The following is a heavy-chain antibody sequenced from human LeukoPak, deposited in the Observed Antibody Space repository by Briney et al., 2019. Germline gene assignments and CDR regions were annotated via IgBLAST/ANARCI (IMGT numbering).Heavy chain of an antibody. D-gene: IGHD4-23*01. CDR2: IASDGSST. CDR1: GFTFSSYW. CDR3: ATARPHGNDY. Sequence: QSGGSLRLSCAASGFTFSSYWMNWVRQAPGKGLVWVSRIASDGSSTTYADSVKGRFSISRDNAKNTLYLQMNSLSVEDTAVYYCATARPHGNDYWVQGPLVTVSS. J-gene: IGHJ4*02. V-gene: IGHV3-74*01.